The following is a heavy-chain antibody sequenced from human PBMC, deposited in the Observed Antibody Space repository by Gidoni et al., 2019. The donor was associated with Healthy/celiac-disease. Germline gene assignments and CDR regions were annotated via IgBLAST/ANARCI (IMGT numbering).Heavy chain of an antibody. V-gene: IGHV3-43*01. CDR3: AKSEQQLDAFDI. CDR2: ISWDGGST. CDR1: GFTFDDYT. Sequence: EVQLVESGGVVVQPGGSLRLSCAASGFTFDDYTMHWVRQAPGKGLGWVSLISWDGGSTYYADSVKGRFTISRDNSKNSLYLQMNSLRTEDTALYYCAKSEQQLDAFDIWGQGTMVTVSS. J-gene: IGHJ3*02. D-gene: IGHD6-13*01.